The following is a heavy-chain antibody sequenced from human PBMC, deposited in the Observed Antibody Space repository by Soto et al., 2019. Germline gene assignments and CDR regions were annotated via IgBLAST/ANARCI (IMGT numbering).Heavy chain of an antibody. V-gene: IGHV3-23*01. Sequence: EVQLLESGGGLVQPGGSLRLSCAASGFTFSSYAMRWVRQAPVKGLEWVSAISGSGGSTYYADSVKGRFTISRDNSKNTLCLQMNSLRAEDAAVYYCARRGSGSYSDYWGQGTLVTVSS. D-gene: IGHD1-26*01. CDR2: ISGSGGST. CDR1: GFTFSSYA. J-gene: IGHJ4*02. CDR3: ARRGSGSYSDY.